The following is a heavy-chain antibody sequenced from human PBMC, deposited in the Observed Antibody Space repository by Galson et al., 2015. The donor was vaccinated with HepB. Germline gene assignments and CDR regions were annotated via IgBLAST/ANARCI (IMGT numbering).Heavy chain of an antibody. CDR2: INEDGSRK. CDR3: ARIYGTGSGFDH. D-gene: IGHD1-14*01. CDR1: GFTFGTYW. V-gene: IGHV3-7*03. J-gene: IGHJ4*02. Sequence: SLRLSCAASGFTFGTYWVTWVRQAPGRGLEWVANINEDGSRKYFLDSIKGRFTISRDNATNSLHLQMDSLRAEDTAVYYCARIYGTGSGFDHWGPGTLVTVSS.